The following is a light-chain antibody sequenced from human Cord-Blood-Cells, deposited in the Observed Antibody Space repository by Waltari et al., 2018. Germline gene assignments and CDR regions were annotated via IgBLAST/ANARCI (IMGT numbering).Light chain of an antibody. CDR3: NSRDSSGNHLV. CDR1: SLRSYY. J-gene: IGLJ3*02. CDR2: GKK. V-gene: IGLV3-19*01. Sequence: SSELTQDPAVSVALGQTVMITCQGDSLRSYYASWYQQKPGQAPVLVIYGKKNRPPGIPDRFFGSSSGNTASLTITGAQAEDEADYYCNSRDSSGNHLVFGGGTKLTVL.